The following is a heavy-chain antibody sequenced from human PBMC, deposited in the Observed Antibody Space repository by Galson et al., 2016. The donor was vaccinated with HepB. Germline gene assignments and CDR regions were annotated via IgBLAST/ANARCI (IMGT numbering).Heavy chain of an antibody. J-gene: IGHJ3*02. D-gene: IGHD1-26*01. CDR1: FSLRTNGAG. Sequence: PALVKPTQTLTLTCGFSLRTNGAGVGWIRQPPGKALEWLALLYWDDAQRYSPSLKSRPTITKDTSKNQVVLTMTNMDPVDTATYYCANVTVGALRMDPFDIWGQGTMVTVSS. V-gene: IGHV2-5*02. CDR2: LYWDDAQ. CDR3: ANVTVGALRMDPFDI.